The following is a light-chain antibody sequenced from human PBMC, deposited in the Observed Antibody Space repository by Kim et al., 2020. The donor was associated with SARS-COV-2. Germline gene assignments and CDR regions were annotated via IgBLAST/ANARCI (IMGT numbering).Light chain of an antibody. CDR1: QTITSTY. CDR2: DIS. CDR3: QQHEDAPLT. Sequence: PGETVTLACRASQTITSTYVAWYQQKPGQAPRLLIHDISRRATGIPDRFSGSGSGRDFTLTISRLEPEDSAVYYCQQHEDAPLTFGGGTKVDIK. V-gene: IGKV3D-20*02. J-gene: IGKJ4*01.